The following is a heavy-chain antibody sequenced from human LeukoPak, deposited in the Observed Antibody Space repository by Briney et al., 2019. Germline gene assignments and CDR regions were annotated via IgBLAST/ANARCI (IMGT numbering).Heavy chain of an antibody. CDR2: MYYSGST. D-gene: IGHD3-10*01. CDR3: ARSGSGSGSYYNSAYYYYGMDV. J-gene: IGHJ6*02. V-gene: IGHV4-59*01. Sequence: SETLSLTCTVSGGSISGYYWSWIRQPPGKGLEWIGYMYYSGSTNYNPSLKSRVTISVDMSQNQFSLKLSSVTAADTVVYYCARSGSGSGSYYNSAYYYYGMDVWGQGTTVTVSS. CDR1: GGSISGYY.